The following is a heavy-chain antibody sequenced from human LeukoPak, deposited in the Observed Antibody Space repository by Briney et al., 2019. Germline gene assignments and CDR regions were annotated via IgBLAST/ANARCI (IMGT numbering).Heavy chain of an antibody. CDR3: MRDLGSYDSGSTIFFDY. CDR2: ISAYNSNT. Sequence: ASVKVSCKASGYTFTIFGISWLRQAPGQGLEWMGWISAYNSNTNYAQKLQGRVTMTTDTSTSTAYMELRSLRSDDTAVYYCMRDLGSYDSGSTIFFDYWGQGTLVTVSS. J-gene: IGHJ4*02. V-gene: IGHV1-18*04. D-gene: IGHD3-10*01. CDR1: GYTFTIFG.